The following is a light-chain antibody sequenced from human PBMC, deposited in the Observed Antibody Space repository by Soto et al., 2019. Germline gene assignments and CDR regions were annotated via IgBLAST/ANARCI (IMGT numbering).Light chain of an antibody. CDR2: AAS. V-gene: IGKV1-9*01. CDR3: QQLNIDSYPIT. J-gene: IGKJ5*01. Sequence: IQLTQSPSSLSASIGDRVTITCRASQGISSFLAWYQQKPGKAPKLLIYAASTLQSGIPSRLSGSGSGTNFTLTISSLQPEDFATYYCQQLNIDSYPITFGQGTRLEIK. CDR1: QGISSF.